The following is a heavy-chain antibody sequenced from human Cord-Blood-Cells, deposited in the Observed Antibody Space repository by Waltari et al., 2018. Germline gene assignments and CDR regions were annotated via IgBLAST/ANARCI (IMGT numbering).Heavy chain of an antibody. D-gene: IGHD3-9*01. CDR3: ARAPGDILTGYYMNWYFDL. Sequence: QVQLVQSGAEVKKPGASVKVYCKASGYTFTGYYMHWVRQAPGQGLEWMGRINPNSGGTNYAQKFQGRVTMTRDTSISTAYMELSRLRSDDTPVYYCARAPGDILTGYYMNWYFDLWGRGTLVTVSS. CDR2: INPNSGGT. CDR1: GYTFTGYY. J-gene: IGHJ2*01. V-gene: IGHV1-2*06.